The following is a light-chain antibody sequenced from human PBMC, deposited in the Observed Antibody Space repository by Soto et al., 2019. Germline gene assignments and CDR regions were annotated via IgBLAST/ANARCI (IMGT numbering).Light chain of an antibody. CDR2: QNN. J-gene: IGLJ2*01. CDR3: QAWDSSTVV. V-gene: IGLV3-1*01. CDR1: KLGNRY. Sequence: SYELTQPPSVSVSPGQTGSITCSGAKLGNRYASWYQHRPRQSPVLVIYQNNKRPPGIPERFAGSNSGNTATLTITGTQAMDEADYYCQAWDSSTVVFGGGTKLTVL.